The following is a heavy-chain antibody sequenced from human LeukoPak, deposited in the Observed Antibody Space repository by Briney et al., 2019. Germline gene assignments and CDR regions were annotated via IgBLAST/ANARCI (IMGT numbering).Heavy chain of an antibody. D-gene: IGHD3-3*01. CDR1: GGSISSYY. CDR2: IYYSGST. CDR3: ASRSSIWSGYQDTLYYFDS. V-gene: IGHV4-59*01. Sequence: PSETLSLTCTVSGGSISSYYWSWVRQPPGKRLEWIGHIYYSGSTDYNPSLKSRVTISVDTSKNQFSLKLSSVTAADTAVYYCASRSSIWSGYQDTLYYFDSWGQGTLVTVSS. J-gene: IGHJ4*02.